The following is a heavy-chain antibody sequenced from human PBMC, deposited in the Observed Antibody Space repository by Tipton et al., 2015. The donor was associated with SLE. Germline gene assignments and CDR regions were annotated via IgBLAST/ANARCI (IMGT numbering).Heavy chain of an antibody. CDR3: AKDIMRYHYSVDV. CDR2: ISWNGGTI. CDR1: GFTFNDYA. Sequence: SLRLSCAASGFTFNDYAMHWVRLAPGRGLEWVSGISWNGGTIAYADSVKGRFIISRDNAKKSLDLQMNSLRAEDTALYYCAKDIMRYHYSVDVWGKGTTVTVSS. J-gene: IGHJ6*03. D-gene: IGHD2-2*01. V-gene: IGHV3-9*01.